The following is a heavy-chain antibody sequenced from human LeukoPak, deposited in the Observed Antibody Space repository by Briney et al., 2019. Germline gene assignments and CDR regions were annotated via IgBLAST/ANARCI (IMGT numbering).Heavy chain of an antibody. D-gene: IGHD6-19*01. V-gene: IGHV4-59*01. J-gene: IGHJ3*02. CDR2: IYYSGST. Sequence: SETLSLTCSVSAGSFSSYYWSWIRHRPGKGLDCIGYIYYSGSTNYNPSLKSRVTISIDTSKNQFSLKLSSVTAADTAVYYCASLSGVSGAFDIWGQGTVVTVSS. CDR3: ASLSGVSGAFDI. CDR1: AGSFSSYY.